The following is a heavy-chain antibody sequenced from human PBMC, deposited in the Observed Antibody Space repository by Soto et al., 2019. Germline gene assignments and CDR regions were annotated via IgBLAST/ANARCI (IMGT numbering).Heavy chain of an antibody. D-gene: IGHD3-22*01. Sequence: QVQLVQSGAEVKKPGSSVKVSCKASGGTFSSYTISWVRQAPGQGLEWMGRIIPILGIANYAQKFQGRVTITADKSTSTAYMELSSLRSEDTAVYYCARSPPDYDSSGYYLVYWGQGTLVTVSS. CDR1: GGTFSSYT. V-gene: IGHV1-69*02. CDR2: IIPILGIA. CDR3: ARSPPDYDSSGYYLVY. J-gene: IGHJ4*02.